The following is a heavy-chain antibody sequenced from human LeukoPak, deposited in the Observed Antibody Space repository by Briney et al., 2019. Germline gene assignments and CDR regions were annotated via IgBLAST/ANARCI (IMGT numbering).Heavy chain of an antibody. CDR1: GFTFSSYG. Sequence: SGRSLRLSCAASGFTFSSYGMHWVRQAPGKGLEWVAVISYDGSNKYYADSVKGRFTISRDNSKNTLYLQMNSLRAEDTAVYYCAKDERQWLVRGAFDIWGQGTMVTVSS. CDR2: ISYDGSNK. D-gene: IGHD6-19*01. J-gene: IGHJ3*02. V-gene: IGHV3-30*18. CDR3: AKDERQWLVRGAFDI.